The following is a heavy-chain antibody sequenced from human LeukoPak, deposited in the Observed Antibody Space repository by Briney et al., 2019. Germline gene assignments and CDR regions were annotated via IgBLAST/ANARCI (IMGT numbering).Heavy chain of an antibody. Sequence: GGSLRLSCAASGFPFSSYAMSWVRQAPGKGLEWVSAISGSGVSTYYADSVKGRFTISRDNSKNTLYLQMNSLRAEDTAVYYCAKEGGDGPYFDYWGQGTLVTVSS. J-gene: IGHJ4*02. V-gene: IGHV3-23*01. CDR2: ISGSGVST. CDR1: GFPFSSYA. D-gene: IGHD4-17*01. CDR3: AKEGGDGPYFDY.